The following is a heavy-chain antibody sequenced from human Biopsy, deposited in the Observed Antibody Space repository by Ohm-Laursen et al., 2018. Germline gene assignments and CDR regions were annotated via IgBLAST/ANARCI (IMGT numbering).Heavy chain of an antibody. J-gene: IGHJ5*02. Sequence: SETLSLTCTVSGGSLSSYSWGWIRQPAGKGLEWIGQIYTSGITNYNPSLKSRVTMSVDTSKNKFSLRVSSVTAADTAVYYCARDRDRRGWFDPWGQGTLVTVSS. CDR3: ARDRDRRGWFDP. D-gene: IGHD1-14*01. CDR1: GGSLSSYS. CDR2: IYTSGIT. V-gene: IGHV4-4*07.